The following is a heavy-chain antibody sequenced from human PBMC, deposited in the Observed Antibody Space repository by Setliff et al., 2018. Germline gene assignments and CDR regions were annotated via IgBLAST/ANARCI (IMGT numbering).Heavy chain of an antibody. D-gene: IGHD2-2*02. V-gene: IGHV4-39*02. Sequence: SETLSLTCTVSGGSISSSSYYWGWIRQPPGKGLEWIGSIYYSGSTYYNPSLKSRVTISVDTSKNQFSLKLSSVTAADTAVYYCARDRQYCSSPTCYSSYFYYYGMDGWGQGTTVTVSS. CDR1: GGSISSSSYY. CDR2: IYYSGST. J-gene: IGHJ6*02. CDR3: ARDRQYCSSPTCYSSYFYYYGMDG.